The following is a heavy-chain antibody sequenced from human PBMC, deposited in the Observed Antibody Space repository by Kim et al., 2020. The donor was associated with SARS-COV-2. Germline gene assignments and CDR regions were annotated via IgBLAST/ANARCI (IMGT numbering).Heavy chain of an antibody. D-gene: IGHD3-3*01. V-gene: IGHV1-69*13. CDR1: GGTFSSYA. Sequence: SVKVSCKASGGTFSSYAISWVRQAPGQGLEWMGGIIPIFGTANYAQKFQGRVTITADESTSTAYMELSSLRSEDTAVYYCARDPYDFWSCYTPNHNRAYYYYGMDVWGQGTTVTVSS. J-gene: IGHJ6*02. CDR3: ARDPYDFWSCYTPNHNRAYYYYGMDV. CDR2: IIPIFGTA.